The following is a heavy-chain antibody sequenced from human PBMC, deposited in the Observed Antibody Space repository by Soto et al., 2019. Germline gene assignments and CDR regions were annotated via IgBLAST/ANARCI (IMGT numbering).Heavy chain of an antibody. CDR2: IYHSGNT. CDR3: ARLGLYSCGSGSCYPGYFDS. Sequence: SETLSLTCAVSGGSISSSYWWSWVRQPPGKGLEWIGEIYHSGNTNYNPSLKSRVTISVDTPKNLFSLKLSSVTAADTAMYYCARLGLYSCGSGSCYPGYFDSWGQGTLVTVSS. CDR1: GGSISSSYW. J-gene: IGHJ4*02. V-gene: IGHV4-4*02. D-gene: IGHD3-10*01.